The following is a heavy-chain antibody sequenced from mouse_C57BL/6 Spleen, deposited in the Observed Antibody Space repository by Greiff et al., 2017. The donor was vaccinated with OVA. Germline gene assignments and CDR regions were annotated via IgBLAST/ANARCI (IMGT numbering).Heavy chain of an antibody. Sequence: QVQLKQPGAELVRPGTSVKLSCKASGYTFTSYWMHWVKQRPGQGLEWIGVIDPSDSYTNYNQKFKGKATLTVDTSSSTAYMQLSSLTSEDSAVYYCAIITTVVATDVYYYAMDYWGQGTSVTVSS. CDR3: AIITTVVATDVYYYAMDY. CDR1: GYTFTSYW. V-gene: IGHV1-59*01. CDR2: IDPSDSYT. J-gene: IGHJ4*01. D-gene: IGHD1-1*01.